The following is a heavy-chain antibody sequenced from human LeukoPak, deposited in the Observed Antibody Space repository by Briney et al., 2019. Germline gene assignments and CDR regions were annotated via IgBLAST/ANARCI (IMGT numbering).Heavy chain of an antibody. CDR1: GFTFSNYW. D-gene: IGHD3-3*01. J-gene: IGHJ2*01. Sequence: GGSLRLSCAASGFTFSNYWMHWVRQAPGKGLVWVSRISSDGSTTTYADSVKGRFTISRENAKSTVYLQMNSLRAEDTAVYYCARGPLGYWYFDLWGRGTLVTVSS. CDR2: ISSDGSTT. CDR3: ARGPLGYWYFDL. V-gene: IGHV3-74*01.